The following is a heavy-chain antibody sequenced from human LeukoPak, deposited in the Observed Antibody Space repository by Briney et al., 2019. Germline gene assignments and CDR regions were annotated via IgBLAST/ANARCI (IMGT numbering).Heavy chain of an antibody. V-gene: IGHV1-8*01. J-gene: IGHJ4*02. Sequence: ASVKVSCKASGYTFTSYDINWVRQATGQGLEWMGWMNPNSGNTGYAQRFQGRVTMTRNTSISTAYMELSSLRSEDTAVYYCARTYCGGGSCYYYFDYWGQGTLVTVSS. CDR2: MNPNSGNT. CDR3: ARTYCGGGSCYYYFDY. CDR1: GYTFTSYD. D-gene: IGHD2-15*01.